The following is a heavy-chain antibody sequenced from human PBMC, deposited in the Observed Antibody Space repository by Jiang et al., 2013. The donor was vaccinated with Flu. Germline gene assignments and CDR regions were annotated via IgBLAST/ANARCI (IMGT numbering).Heavy chain of an antibody. J-gene: IGHJ4*02. CDR2: RYYSGST. V-gene: IGHV4-39*07. CDR1: GVSISSTSYY. D-gene: IGHD3-22*01. CDR3: TRRRMIVE. Sequence: GSGLVKPSETLSLTCSVFGVSISSTSYYWAWIRQTPGKGLEWIGSRYYSGSTYYNPSLKSRVTLSADTSNNQISLKMSSVTAADTAVYYCTRRRMIVEWGQGTLVTVSS.